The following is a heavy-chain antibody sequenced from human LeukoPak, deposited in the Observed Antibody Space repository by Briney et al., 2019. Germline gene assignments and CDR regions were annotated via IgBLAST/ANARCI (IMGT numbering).Heavy chain of an antibody. Sequence: KASETLSLTCTVSGGSISSGDYYWSWIRQPPGKGLEWIGYIYYSGSTYYNPSLKSRVTISVDTSRNQFSLKLSSVTAADTAVYYCARSITMVRGVIRDHWGQGTLVTVSS. CDR2: IYYSGST. D-gene: IGHD3-10*01. CDR3: ARSITMVRGVIRDH. V-gene: IGHV4-30-4*08. J-gene: IGHJ4*02. CDR1: GGSISSGDYY.